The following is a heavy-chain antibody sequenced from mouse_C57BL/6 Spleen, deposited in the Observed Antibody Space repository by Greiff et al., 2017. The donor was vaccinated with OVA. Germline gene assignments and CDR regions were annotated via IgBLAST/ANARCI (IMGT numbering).Heavy chain of an antibody. V-gene: IGHV1-81*01. D-gene: IGHD2-4*01. J-gene: IGHJ4*01. CDR2: IYPRSGNT. Sequence: QVQLQQSGDELERPGASVKLSCKASGYTFTSYGISWVKQRTGQGLEWIGEIYPRSGNTYYNEKFKGKATLTADKSSSTAYMELRSLTSEDSAVYFCARQDDYAGHYYYAMDYWGQGTSVTVSS. CDR3: ARQDDYAGHYYYAMDY. CDR1: GYTFTSYG.